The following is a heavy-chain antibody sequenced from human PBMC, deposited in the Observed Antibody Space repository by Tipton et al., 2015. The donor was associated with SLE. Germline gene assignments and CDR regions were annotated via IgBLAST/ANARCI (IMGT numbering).Heavy chain of an antibody. V-gene: IGHV4-59*11. CDR1: GGSISSHS. Sequence: LRLSCTVSGGSISSHSWSWIRQPPGKGLEWIGYIYYSGRTNYNPSLKSLFTMSLDTSKKQFSLKLSSVSTADTAVYYCARTSFATGAFDYWGQGTLVTVSS. D-gene: IGHD2-15*01. CDR3: ARTSFATGAFDY. CDR2: IYYSGRT. J-gene: IGHJ4*02.